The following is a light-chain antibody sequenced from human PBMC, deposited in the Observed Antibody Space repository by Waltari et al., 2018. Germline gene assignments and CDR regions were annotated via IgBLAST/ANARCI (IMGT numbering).Light chain of an antibody. CDR1: SSDIGAHDY. V-gene: IGLV2-23*02. CDR2: DVT. Sequence: SALTQPASVSGSPGQSITISCTGSSSDIGAHDYVSCYQHHPGKAPLLIIYDVTKRPSGVPDRLSGSKSGSTASLTISGLQTEDEADYFCCSSAGPSNSILFGGGTTVTV. J-gene: IGLJ3*02. CDR3: CSSAGPSNSIL.